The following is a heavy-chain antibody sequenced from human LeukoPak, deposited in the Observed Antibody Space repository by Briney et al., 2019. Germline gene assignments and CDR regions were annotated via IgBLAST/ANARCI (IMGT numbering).Heavy chain of an antibody. Sequence: PSETLSLTCPASGGSIRSGGYYWGWIRQPPGKGLEWIGSIYYSGSTYYNPSLKTRVTMSVDTSKNQFSLKLSSVTAADTAVYYCAIAMNWNDWNLDLWGRGTLVTVSS. J-gene: IGHJ2*01. CDR1: GGSIRSGGYY. CDR3: AIAMNWNDWNLDL. D-gene: IGHD1-1*01. V-gene: IGHV4-39*01. CDR2: IYYSGST.